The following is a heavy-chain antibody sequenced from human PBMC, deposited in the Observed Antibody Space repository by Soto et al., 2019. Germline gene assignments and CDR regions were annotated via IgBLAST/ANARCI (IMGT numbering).Heavy chain of an antibody. J-gene: IGHJ3*02. CDR3: AREGLYGSIQDNTCDI. CDR1: GYTFNRHD. Sequence: QVQLVQSGAEVKRSGASVRISCKASGYTFNRHDINWVRQATGQGPEWIGWMNPNSGNTGYAQKFQGRVTMTRDSSITTAYMDLSSLTSEDTAIYYCAREGLYGSIQDNTCDIWGQGTMVSVSS. CDR2: MNPNSGNT. V-gene: IGHV1-8*01. D-gene: IGHD6-19*01.